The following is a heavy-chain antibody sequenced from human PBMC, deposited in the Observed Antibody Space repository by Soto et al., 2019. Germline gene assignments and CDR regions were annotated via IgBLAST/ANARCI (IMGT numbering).Heavy chain of an antibody. CDR3: AKTGGQDYGGNSYEDNYYYYYGMDV. Sequence: SGGSLRLSCAASGFTFSSYAMSWVRQAPGKGLEWVSAISGSGGSTYYADSVKGRFTISRDNSKNTLYLQMNSLRAEDTAVYYCAKTGGQDYGGNSYEDNYYYYYGMDVWGQGTTVTVSS. CDR1: GFTFSSYA. J-gene: IGHJ6*02. D-gene: IGHD4-17*01. CDR2: ISGSGGST. V-gene: IGHV3-23*01.